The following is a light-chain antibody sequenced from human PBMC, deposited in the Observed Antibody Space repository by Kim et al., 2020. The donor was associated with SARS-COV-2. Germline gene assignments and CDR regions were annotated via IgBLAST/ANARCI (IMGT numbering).Light chain of an antibody. V-gene: IGKV3-15*01. J-gene: IGKJ2*01. Sequence: EIMMTQSPATLSVSPGERATLSCRASQSVSSNLAWYQQKPGQAPRLLIYGASTRATGIPARFSGSGSGTEFTLTISSLQSEDFAVYYCHQYNKWPPAYTFGQGTKLEI. CDR1: QSVSSN. CDR3: HQYNKWPPAYT. CDR2: GAS.